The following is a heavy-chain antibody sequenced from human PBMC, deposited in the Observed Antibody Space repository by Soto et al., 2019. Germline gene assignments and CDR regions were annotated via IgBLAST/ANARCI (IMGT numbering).Heavy chain of an antibody. Sequence: LGESLKISCKGSGYRFTSHWIGWVRQMPGKGLEWMGIIYPGDSDTRYSPSFQGQVTISADKSISTAYLQWSSLKASDTAMYYCARGDYYDSSGYSYWFDPWGQGTLVTVSS. CDR1: GYRFTSHW. J-gene: IGHJ5*02. D-gene: IGHD3-22*01. CDR2: IYPGDSDT. CDR3: ARGDYYDSSGYSYWFDP. V-gene: IGHV5-51*01.